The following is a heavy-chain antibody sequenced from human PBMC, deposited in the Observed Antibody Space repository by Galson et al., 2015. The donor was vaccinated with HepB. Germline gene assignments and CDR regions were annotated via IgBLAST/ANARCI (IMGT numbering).Heavy chain of an antibody. CDR1: GFPFNVYS. CDR2: MSHDGGKI. D-gene: IGHD3-10*01. CDR3: ARGGLGFGEAKFDS. Sequence: SLRLSCAASGFPFNVYSMHWVRQVPGKGLEWVAVMSHDGGKILYADSVKGRFTISRDNSKNTLYLQMDSLRTDDTAVYFCARGGLGFGEAKFDSWGQGTLVTVSS. V-gene: IGHV3-30*04. J-gene: IGHJ4*02.